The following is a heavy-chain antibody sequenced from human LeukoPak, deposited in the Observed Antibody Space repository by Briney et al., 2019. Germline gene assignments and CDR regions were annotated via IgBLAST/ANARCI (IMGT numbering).Heavy chain of an antibody. CDR3: AREFRTTTWSFDAFDL. CDR1: GYTFTDYY. CDR2: INPTSGAT. D-gene: IGHD1/OR15-1a*01. V-gene: IGHV1-2*02. J-gene: IGHJ3*01. Sequence: ASMKVSCKASGYTFTDYYMHWVRQAPGQGLDWVGWINPTSGATNYAQKFQGRVTMTRDTSNNTPYMELSRLRSDDTAIYYCAREFRTTTWSFDAFDLWGQGTMVTVSS.